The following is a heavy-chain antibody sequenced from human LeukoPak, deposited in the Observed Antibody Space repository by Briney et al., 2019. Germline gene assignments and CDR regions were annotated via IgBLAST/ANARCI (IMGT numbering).Heavy chain of an antibody. Sequence: GGSLRLSCAASGCTFSSYAMSWVRQAPGKGLEWVSAISGSGGSTYYADSVKGRFTITRDNSKNTLYLQMNSLRAEDTAVYYCANDIVATIRPGFDYWGQGTLVTVSS. J-gene: IGHJ4*02. D-gene: IGHD5-12*01. CDR1: GCTFSSYA. CDR2: ISGSGGST. CDR3: ANDIVATIRPGFDY. V-gene: IGHV3-23*01.